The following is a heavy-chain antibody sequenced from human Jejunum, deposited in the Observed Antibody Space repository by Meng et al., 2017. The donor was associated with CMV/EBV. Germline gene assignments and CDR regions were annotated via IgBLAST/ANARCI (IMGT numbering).Heavy chain of an antibody. Sequence: GGASSSGGYYWSWIRQHPGMGLEWIGYIHDTGSTHTNPSLTNRVTMSVDTSQNQFSLKLSSVSVADTAVYYCARELCTTTSCSYDYWGQGTLVTVSS. D-gene: IGHD2-2*01. V-gene: IGHV4-31*02. J-gene: IGHJ4*02. CDR1: GGASSSGGYY. CDR3: ARELCTTTSCSYDY. CDR2: IHDTGST.